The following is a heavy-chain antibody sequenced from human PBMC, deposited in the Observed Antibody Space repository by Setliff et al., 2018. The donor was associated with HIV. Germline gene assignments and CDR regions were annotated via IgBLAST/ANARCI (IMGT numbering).Heavy chain of an antibody. Sequence: SETLSLTCTVSGGSISSSSYYWGWIRQPPGKGREWIGSIYSSGSTYYNPSLKSRVSISVDTSKNQFSLKLRSVTAADTAVYYCATSAESGFGIHWGVFNIWGQGTMVTVSS. CDR2: IYSSGST. D-gene: IGHD3-10*01. CDR3: ATSAESGFGIHWGVFNI. V-gene: IGHV4-39*01. CDR1: GGSISSSSYY. J-gene: IGHJ3*02.